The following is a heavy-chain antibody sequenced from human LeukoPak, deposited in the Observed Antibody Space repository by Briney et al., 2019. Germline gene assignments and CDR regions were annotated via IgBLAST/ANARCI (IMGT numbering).Heavy chain of an antibody. J-gene: IGHJ4*02. D-gene: IGHD3-22*01. Sequence: GASVKVSCKASGYTFSSYGISWVRQAPGQGLEWMGWISAYNGNTNYAQKLQGRVTMTTDTSTSTAYMELRSLRSDDTAVYYCARFHGVFTYYYDSSGYYPFDYWAQGTLVTVSS. CDR3: ARFHGVFTYYYDSSGYYPFDY. CDR2: ISAYNGNT. CDR1: GYTFSSYG. V-gene: IGHV1-18*04.